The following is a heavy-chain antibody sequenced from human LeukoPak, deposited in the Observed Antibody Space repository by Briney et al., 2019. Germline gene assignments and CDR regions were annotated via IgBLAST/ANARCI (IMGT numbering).Heavy chain of an antibody. J-gene: IGHJ4*02. D-gene: IGHD3-10*01. Sequence: PGESLKISCKGSGYSFSSYWITWVRQLPGKGLEWMGRIDPSDSYTKYSPSFQGHVTISVDKSISTAYLQWSSLKAPDTAVYYCASESGSGSYYDYWGQGTLVTVSS. CDR3: ASESGSGSYYDY. CDR1: GYSFSSYW. CDR2: IDPSDSYT. V-gene: IGHV5-10-1*01.